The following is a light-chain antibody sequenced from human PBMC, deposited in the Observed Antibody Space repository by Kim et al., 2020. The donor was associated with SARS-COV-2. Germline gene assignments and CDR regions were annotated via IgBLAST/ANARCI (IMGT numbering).Light chain of an antibody. CDR2: EDN. CDR1: SGSIARNY. J-gene: IGLJ3*02. CDR3: QSYDSSDRV. Sequence: GKTVTIYCTRSSGSIARNYVQWYQQRPGSSPTTVIYEDNQRPSGVPDRFSGSIDSSSNSASLTISGLKTEDEADYYCQSYDSSDRVFGGGTQLTVL. V-gene: IGLV6-57*01.